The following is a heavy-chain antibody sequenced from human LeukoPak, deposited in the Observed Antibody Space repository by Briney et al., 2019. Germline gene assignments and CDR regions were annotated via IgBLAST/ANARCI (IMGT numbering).Heavy chain of an antibody. CDR2: ILSDSGTTI. D-gene: IGHD1-14*01. J-gene: IGHJ3*01. V-gene: IGHV3-48*04. CDR1: GFTFSSYT. Sequence: GGSLRLSCGTSGFTFSSYTMKWVRQAPGKGLEWISSILSDSGTTIHYADSVKSRFTISRDNAKNSLYLQMNSLRVEDTAVYYCVRGTSHPVWGQGTTVTVSS. CDR3: VRGTSHPV.